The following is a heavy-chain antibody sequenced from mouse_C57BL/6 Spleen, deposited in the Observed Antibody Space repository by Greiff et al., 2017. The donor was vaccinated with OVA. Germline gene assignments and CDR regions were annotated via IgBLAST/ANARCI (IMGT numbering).Heavy chain of an antibody. D-gene: IGHD3-1*01. J-gene: IGHJ2*01. V-gene: IGHV1-52*01. Sequence: VQLQESGAELVRPGSSVKLSCKASGYTFTSYWMHWVKQRPIQGLEWIGNIDPSDSETHYNQKFKDKATLTVDKSSSTAYMQLSSLTSEDSAVYYCARRPSSGNYFDYWGQGTTLTVSS. CDR3: ARRPSSGNYFDY. CDR1: GYTFTSYW. CDR2: IDPSDSET.